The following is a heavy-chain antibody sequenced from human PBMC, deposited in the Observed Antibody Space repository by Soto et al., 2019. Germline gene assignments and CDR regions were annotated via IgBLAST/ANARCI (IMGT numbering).Heavy chain of an antibody. CDR2: ISSSSSTI. J-gene: IGHJ6*02. Sequence: SGFTFSSYSMNWFRQAPGKGLEWVSYISSSSSTIYYADSVKGRFTISRDNAKNSLYLQMNSLRDEDTAVYYCARDWRWYHLPYYYYYYGMDVWGQGTTVNVSS. V-gene: IGHV3-48*02. CDR3: ARDWRWYHLPYYYYYYGMDV. CDR1: GFTFSSYS. D-gene: IGHD2-2*01.